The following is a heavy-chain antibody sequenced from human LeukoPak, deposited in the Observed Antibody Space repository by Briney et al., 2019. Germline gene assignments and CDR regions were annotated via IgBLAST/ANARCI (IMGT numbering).Heavy chain of an antibody. CDR3: ARVNFNPDD. Sequence: SETLSLTCTVSGYSISRGYHWGWVRPPPGKGLEWIASFHYSWSTYYNPSLKSRLTISADTSKNQFSLKLDSVTAADTAVYYCARVNFNPDDGGQGTLVTVSS. CDR2: FHYSWST. V-gene: IGHV4-38-2*02. J-gene: IGHJ4*02. D-gene: IGHD1-14*01. CDR1: GYSISRGYH.